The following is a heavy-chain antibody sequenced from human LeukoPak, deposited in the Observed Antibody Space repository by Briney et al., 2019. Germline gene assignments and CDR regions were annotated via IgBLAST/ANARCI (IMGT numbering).Heavy chain of an antibody. D-gene: IGHD2/OR15-2a*01. CDR2: ISSSGSTI. Sequence: GGSLRLSCAASGFTFSSYEMNWVRQAPGKGLEWVSYISSSGSTIYYADSVKGRFTISRDNAKNSLYLQMNSLRAEDTAVYYCAGGLLGYYYMDVWGKGTTVTVSS. CDR1: GFTFSSYE. CDR3: AGGLLGYYYMDV. J-gene: IGHJ6*03. V-gene: IGHV3-48*03.